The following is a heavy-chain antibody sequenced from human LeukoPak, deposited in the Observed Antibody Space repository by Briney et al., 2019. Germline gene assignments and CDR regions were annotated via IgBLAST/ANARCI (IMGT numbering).Heavy chain of an antibody. Sequence: SSETLSLTCAVSGYSISSGYYWGWIRQPPGKGLEWIGSIYHSGSTYYNPSLKRRVTISVDTSKNQFSLKLSPVTAADTAVYYCARRPYCSSTSCYYYYMDVWGKGTTVTVSS. CDR3: ARRPYCSSTSCYYYYMDV. D-gene: IGHD2-2*01. CDR1: GYSISSGYY. CDR2: IYHSGST. J-gene: IGHJ6*03. V-gene: IGHV4-38-2*01.